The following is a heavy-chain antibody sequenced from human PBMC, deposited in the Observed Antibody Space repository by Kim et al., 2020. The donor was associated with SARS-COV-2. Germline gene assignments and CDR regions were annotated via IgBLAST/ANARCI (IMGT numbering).Heavy chain of an antibody. J-gene: IGHJ4*02. CDR2: ISPGSSATM. V-gene: IGHV3-48*02. Sequence: GGSLRLSCAASGFSFTGHSMSWVRQAPGKGLEWVSFISPGSSATMYYADSVEGRFTVSRDDAESTLYLQLNSLRDEDTAVYYCARYYYGSGRARTLDYWGQGTLVTVSS. D-gene: IGHD3-10*01. CDR3: ARYYYGSGRARTLDY. CDR1: GFSFTGHS.